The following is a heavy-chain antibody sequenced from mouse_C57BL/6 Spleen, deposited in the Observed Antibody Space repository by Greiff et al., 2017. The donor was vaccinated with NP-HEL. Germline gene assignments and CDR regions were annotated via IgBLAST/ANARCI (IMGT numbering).Heavy chain of an antibody. CDR3: ARWDYSNYGFDY. CDR2: INPNNGGT. J-gene: IGHJ2*01. CDR1: GYTFTDYY. D-gene: IGHD2-5*01. Sequence: VQLQQSGPELVKPGASVKISCKASGYTFTDYYMNWVKQSHGKSLEWIGDINPNNGGTSYNQKFKGKATLTVDKSSSTAYMELRSLTSEDSAVYYCARWDYSNYGFDYWGQGTTLTVSS. V-gene: IGHV1-26*01.